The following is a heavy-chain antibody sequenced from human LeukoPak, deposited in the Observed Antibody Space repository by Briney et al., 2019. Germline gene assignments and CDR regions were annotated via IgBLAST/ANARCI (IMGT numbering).Heavy chain of an antibody. CDR1: GDSISDYY. Sequence: PSETLSLTCTVSGDSISDYYWSWIRQPPGEALEWIGYIYYSGSTNYNPSLKSRLTISIDTSKNQFSLKLSSVTAADTAVYYCARRPKGYSSGWLYYFDYWGQGTLVTVSS. D-gene: IGHD6-19*01. CDR2: IYYSGST. J-gene: IGHJ4*02. V-gene: IGHV4-59*08. CDR3: ARRPKGYSSGWLYYFDY.